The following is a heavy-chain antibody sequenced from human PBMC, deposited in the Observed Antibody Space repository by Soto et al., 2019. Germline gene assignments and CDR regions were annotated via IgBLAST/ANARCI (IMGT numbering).Heavy chain of an antibody. V-gene: IGHV1-3*04. CDR3: ASDIRGGSTPVGRDV. CDR1: GYGFTSYA. D-gene: IGHD2-15*01. J-gene: IGHJ6*02. CDR2: INTGNGNT. Sequence: QVQLVQSGAEVKTPGASVKVSCKASGYGFTSYAMHWVRQAPGQRLEWMGWINTGNGNTKYSQKFQGRVTITRDTSATIAYMELSSLRSEDTAVYYCASDIRGGSTPVGRDVWGQGTTVTVSS.